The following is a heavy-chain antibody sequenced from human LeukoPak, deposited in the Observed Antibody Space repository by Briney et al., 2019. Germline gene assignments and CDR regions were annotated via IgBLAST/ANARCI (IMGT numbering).Heavy chain of an antibody. CDR3: ARYQRFLEWLSPADY. V-gene: IGHV3-7*03. Sequence: TGGSLRLSCAASGFTFSSYWMSWVRQAPGKGLEWVANIKQDGSEKYYVDSVKGRFTISRDNAKNSLYLQMNSLRAEDTAVYYCARYQRFLEWLSPADYWGQGTMVTVSS. D-gene: IGHD3-3*01. J-gene: IGHJ4*02. CDR2: IKQDGSEK. CDR1: GFTFSSYW.